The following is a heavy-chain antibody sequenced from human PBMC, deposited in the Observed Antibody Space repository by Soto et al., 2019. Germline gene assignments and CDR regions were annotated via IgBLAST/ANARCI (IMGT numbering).Heavy chain of an antibody. Sequence: GGSLRLSCAASGFTFDDYAMHWVRQAPGKGLEWVSGISWNSGSIGYADSVKGRFTISRDNAKNSLYLQMNSLRAEDTALYYCAKAPKGPYYYYYMDVWGKGTTVTVSS. J-gene: IGHJ6*03. CDR1: GFTFDDYA. CDR2: ISWNSGSI. CDR3: AKAPKGPYYYYYMDV. V-gene: IGHV3-9*01.